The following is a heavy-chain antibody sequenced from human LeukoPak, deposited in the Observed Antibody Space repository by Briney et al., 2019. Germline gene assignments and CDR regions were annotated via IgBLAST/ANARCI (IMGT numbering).Heavy chain of an antibody. CDR2: ISAYNGNT. CDR1: GYTLTSYG. Sequence: GASVKVSCKASGYTLTSYGISWVRQAPGQGLEWMGWISAYNGNTNYAQKLQGRVTMTTDTSTSTAYMELRSLRSDDTAVYYCARGPTYYDFWSGYKKLNWFDPWGQGTLVTVSS. V-gene: IGHV1-18*01. CDR3: ARGPTYYDFWSGYKKLNWFDP. D-gene: IGHD3-3*01. J-gene: IGHJ5*02.